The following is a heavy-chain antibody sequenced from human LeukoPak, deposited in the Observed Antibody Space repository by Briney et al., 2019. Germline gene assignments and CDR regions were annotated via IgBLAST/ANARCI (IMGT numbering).Heavy chain of an antibody. V-gene: IGHV4-30-4*07. Sequence: SETLSLTCAVSGVSISSGSYSWSWIRQPPGKGLDWIGAIYYSGNTDYNPSLKSRITISADTSRNQFSLKLTSVTAADTAVYYCAREVTVSSLDDAFDMWGQGTVVTVSS. CDR2: IYYSGNT. CDR3: AREVTVSSLDDAFDM. CDR1: GVSISSGSYS. D-gene: IGHD2-21*02. J-gene: IGHJ3*02.